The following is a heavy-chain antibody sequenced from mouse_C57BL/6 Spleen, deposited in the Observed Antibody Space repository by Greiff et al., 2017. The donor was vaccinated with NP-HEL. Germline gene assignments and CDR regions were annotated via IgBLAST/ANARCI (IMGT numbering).Heavy chain of an antibody. J-gene: IGHJ1*03. CDR1: GYTFTDYY. V-gene: IGHV1-26*01. CDR3: ARGGALIYYGFLYWYFDV. Sequence: EVQLQQSGPELVKPGASVKISCKASGYTFTDYYMNWVKQSHGKSLEWIGDINPNNGGTSYNQKFKGKATLTVDKSSSTAYMELRSLTSEDSAVYYCARGGALIYYGFLYWYFDVWGTGTTVTVSS. D-gene: IGHD2-2*01. CDR2: INPNNGGT.